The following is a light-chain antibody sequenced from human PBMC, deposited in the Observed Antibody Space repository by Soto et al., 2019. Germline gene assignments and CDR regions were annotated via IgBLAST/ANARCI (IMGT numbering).Light chain of an antibody. J-gene: IGLJ1*01. V-gene: IGLV2-14*01. CDR3: SSYTSSSTLV. CDR1: SSDVGGYNY. CDR2: DVS. Sequence: SALTQPASVSGSPGQSITISCTGTSSDVGGYNYVSWYQQHPGKAPKLMIYDVSNRPSGVSNRFSGSKSGNTASLTISGLQAEDEADYYCSSYTSSSTLVFGTG.